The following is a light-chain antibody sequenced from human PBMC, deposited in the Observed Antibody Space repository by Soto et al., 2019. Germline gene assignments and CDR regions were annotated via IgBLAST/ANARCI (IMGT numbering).Light chain of an antibody. CDR3: QQYGSSRT. CDR2: GAS. V-gene: IGKV3-20*01. J-gene: IGKJ1*01. Sequence: ETVLTPSPGTVSLSPGERATLSCRASQSVSSSYLAWYQQKPGQAPRLLIYGASSRATGIPDRFSGSGSGTDFTLTISRLEPEDFAVYYCQQYGSSRTFGQGTKVDIK. CDR1: QSVSSSY.